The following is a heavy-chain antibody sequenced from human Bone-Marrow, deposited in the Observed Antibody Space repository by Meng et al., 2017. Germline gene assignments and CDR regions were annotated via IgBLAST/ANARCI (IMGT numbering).Heavy chain of an antibody. CDR1: GGPFNSYA. CDR2: IIPIFGTA. J-gene: IGHJ2*01. Sequence: QVTGVHSGAEVKKPGSSVKFSSKASGGPFNSYAISWVRQAPGQGLEWMGGIIPIFGTANYAQKFQGRVTITADESTSTAYMELSSLRSEDTAVYYCARGVKGFGELLGWYFDLWGRGTLVTVSS. D-gene: IGHD3-10*01. CDR3: ARGVKGFGELLGWYFDL. V-gene: IGHV1-69*01.